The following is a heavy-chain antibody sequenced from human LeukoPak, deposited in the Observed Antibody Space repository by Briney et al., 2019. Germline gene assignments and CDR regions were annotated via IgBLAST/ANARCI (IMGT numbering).Heavy chain of an antibody. J-gene: IGHJ4*02. CDR2: INHSGST. Sequence: SETLSLTCAVYGGSFSGYYWSWIRQPPGKGLEWIGEINHSGSTNYNPSLKSRVTISVDTSKNQFSLKLSSVTAAVTAVYYCASRGIVATDVRYWGQGTLVTVSS. V-gene: IGHV4-34*01. D-gene: IGHD5-12*01. CDR1: GGSFSGYY. CDR3: ASRGIVATDVRY.